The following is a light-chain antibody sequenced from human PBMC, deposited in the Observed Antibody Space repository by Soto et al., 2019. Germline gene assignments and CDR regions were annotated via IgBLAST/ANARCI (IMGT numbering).Light chain of an antibody. CDR3: QQYNNWSS. CDR2: GAS. J-gene: IGKJ3*01. V-gene: IGKV3-15*01. CDR1: QSVNNN. Sequence: EIVMTQSPATLSVSPGERATLSCRTSQSVNNNLAWYQKKSGQAPRLLIYGASTRATGIPARFSGSGSGTEFTLTISSLQSEAFAVYYCQQYNNWSSFGPGTKVDIK.